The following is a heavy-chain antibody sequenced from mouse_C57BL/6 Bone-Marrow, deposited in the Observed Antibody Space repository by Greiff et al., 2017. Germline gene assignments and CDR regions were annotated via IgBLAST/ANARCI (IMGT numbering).Heavy chain of an antibody. CDR2: IDPENGDT. V-gene: IGHV14-4*01. Sequence: EVQLQQSGAELVRPGASVKLSCTASGFNIKDDYMHWVKQRPEQGLEWIGWIDPENGDTEYASKFQGKATITADTSSNTAYLQLSSLTSEDTAVYYCTLIYDGYYYWCQGTTLTVSS. D-gene: IGHD2-3*01. J-gene: IGHJ2*01. CDR3: TLIYDGYYY. CDR1: GFNIKDDY.